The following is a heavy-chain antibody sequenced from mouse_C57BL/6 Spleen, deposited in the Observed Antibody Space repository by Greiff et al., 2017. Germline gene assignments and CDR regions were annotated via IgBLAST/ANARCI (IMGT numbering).Heavy chain of an antibody. Sequence: EVQLQESGAELVRPGASVKLSCTASGFNIKDDYMHWVKQRPEQGLEWIGWIDPENGDTEYASKFQGKATITADTSSNTAYLQLSSLTSEDTAVYYCTTSTVAFDYWGQGTTLTVSS. CDR1: GFNIKDDY. CDR2: IDPENGDT. D-gene: IGHD1-1*01. J-gene: IGHJ2*01. CDR3: TTSTVAFDY. V-gene: IGHV14-4*01.